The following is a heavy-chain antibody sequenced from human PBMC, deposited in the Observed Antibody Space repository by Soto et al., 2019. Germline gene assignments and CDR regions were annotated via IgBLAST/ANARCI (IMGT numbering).Heavy chain of an antibody. V-gene: IGHV4-59*08. Sequence: SETLSLTCTVSGGSISSYYWSWIRQPSGKGLEWIGYIYYSGSTNYNPSLKSRVTISVDTSKNQFSLKLSSVTAADTAVYYCARTQAVFIDYWGQGTLVTVSS. J-gene: IGHJ4*02. CDR2: IYYSGST. D-gene: IGHD2-15*01. CDR3: ARTQAVFIDY. CDR1: GGSISSYY.